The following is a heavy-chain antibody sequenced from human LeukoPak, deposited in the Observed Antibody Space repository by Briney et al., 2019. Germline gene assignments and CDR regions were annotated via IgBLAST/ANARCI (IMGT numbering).Heavy chain of an antibody. CDR2: INHSGDT. D-gene: IGHD4-11*01. CDR1: GGAFSGYY. J-gene: IGHJ4*02. Sequence: SETLSLTCAVYGGAFSGYYWSWIRQPPGKGLEWIGEINHSGDTKYNPSLKSRVSMSVDVSKDQFSLKLTSLTAADTAVYYCARGSRNYNNYEGAYYWGQGTLVTVSS. V-gene: IGHV4-34*01. CDR3: ARGSRNYNNYEGAYY.